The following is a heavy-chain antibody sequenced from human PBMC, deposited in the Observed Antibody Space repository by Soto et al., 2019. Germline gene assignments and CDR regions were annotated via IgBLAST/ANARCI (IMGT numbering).Heavy chain of an antibody. Sequence: QVQLQQWGAGLLKPSETLSLTCAVYGGSFSGYYWSWIRQPPGKGLEWIGEINHSGSTNYNPSLKSRVTISVDTSKNQFSLKLSSVTAADTAVYYCARRMARVYAISPPGFFDYWGQGTLVTVSS. CDR2: INHSGST. CDR1: GGSFSGYY. D-gene: IGHD2-8*01. CDR3: ARRMARVYAISPPGFFDY. V-gene: IGHV4-34*01. J-gene: IGHJ4*02.